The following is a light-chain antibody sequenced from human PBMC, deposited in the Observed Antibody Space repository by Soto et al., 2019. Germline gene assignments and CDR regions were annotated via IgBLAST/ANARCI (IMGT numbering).Light chain of an antibody. CDR3: AAWDDSLGAYV. CDR2: TNN. V-gene: IGLV1-44*01. J-gene: IGLJ1*01. CDR1: NSNIGTNT. Sequence: QSVLTQPPSASATPGQRVTSSCSGSNSNIGTNTVNWYQQLPGTAPRLLIYTNNQRPSGVPQRFSGSKTGTSASLAIGGLQSEDGADYYCAAWDDSLGAYVFGTGTKV.